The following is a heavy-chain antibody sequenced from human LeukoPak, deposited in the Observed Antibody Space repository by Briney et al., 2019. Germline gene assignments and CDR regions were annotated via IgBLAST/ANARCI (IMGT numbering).Heavy chain of an antibody. D-gene: IGHD3-22*01. CDR2: IYSGGST. CDR1: GFAVSSNY. V-gene: IGHV3-66*01. J-gene: IGHJ3*02. Sequence: GGSLRLSCAASGFAVSSNYMSWVRQAPGKGLEWVSVIYSGGSTYYADSVKGRFTISRDNSKNTLYLQMNSLRAEDTAVYYCARASTYYYDSSGPLGAFDIWAKGQWSPSLQ. CDR3: ARASTYYYDSSGPLGAFDI.